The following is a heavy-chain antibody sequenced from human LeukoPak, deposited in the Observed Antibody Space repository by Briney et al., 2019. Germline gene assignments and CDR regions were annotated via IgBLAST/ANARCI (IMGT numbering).Heavy chain of an antibody. CDR3: AKSGRGSGSYYNAYYFDY. Sequence: GGSLRLSCAASGFTFSSYAMSWVRQAPGKGLEWVSAISGSGGSTHYADSVKGRFTISRDNSKNTLYLQMNSLRAEDTAVYYCAKSGRGSGSYYNAYYFDYWGQGTLVTVSS. D-gene: IGHD3-10*01. CDR1: GFTFSSYA. CDR2: ISGSGGST. J-gene: IGHJ4*02. V-gene: IGHV3-23*01.